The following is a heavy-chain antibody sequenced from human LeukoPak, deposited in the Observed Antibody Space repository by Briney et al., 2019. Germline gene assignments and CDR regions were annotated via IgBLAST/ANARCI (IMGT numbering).Heavy chain of an antibody. CDR3: ARGSINYGDYLGAFDI. CDR2: IKYDGSEK. Sequence: GGSLRLSCAASGFTFSFYWMSWVRQTPGEGLEWVANIKYDGSEKYYVDSVKGRFTISRDNAKNTLYLQMNSLRAEDTAVYYCARGSINYGDYLGAFDIWGQGTMVTVSS. D-gene: IGHD4-17*01. J-gene: IGHJ3*02. V-gene: IGHV3-7*01. CDR1: GFTFSFYW.